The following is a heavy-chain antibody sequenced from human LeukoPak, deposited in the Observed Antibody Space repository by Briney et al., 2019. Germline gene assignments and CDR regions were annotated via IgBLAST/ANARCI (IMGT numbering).Heavy chain of an antibody. Sequence: SETLSLTCTVSGGSISSYYWSWIRQPPGKGLEWIGYIYYSGSTNYNPSLKSRVTISVDTSKNQFSLKLSSVTAADTAVYYCARLYCGGDCYSYYYYGMDVWGQGTTVTVSS. CDR3: ARLYCGGDCYSYYYYGMDV. CDR1: GGSISSYY. J-gene: IGHJ6*02. D-gene: IGHD2-21*02. V-gene: IGHV4-59*08. CDR2: IYYSGST.